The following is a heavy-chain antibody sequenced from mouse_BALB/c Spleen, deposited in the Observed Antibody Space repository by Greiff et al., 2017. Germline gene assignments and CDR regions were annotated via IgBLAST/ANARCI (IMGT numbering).Heavy chain of an antibody. V-gene: IGHV5-17*02. J-gene: IGHJ2*01. CDR3: ARLRGNLYYFDY. CDR2: ISSGSSTI. D-gene: IGHD2-1*01. CDR1: GFTFSSFG. Sequence: EVQGVESGGGLVQPGGSRKLSCAASGFTFSSFGMHWVRQAPEKGLEWVAYISSGSSTIYYADTVKGRFTISRDNPKNTLFLQMTSLRSEDTAMYYCARLRGNLYYFDYWGQGTTLTVSS.